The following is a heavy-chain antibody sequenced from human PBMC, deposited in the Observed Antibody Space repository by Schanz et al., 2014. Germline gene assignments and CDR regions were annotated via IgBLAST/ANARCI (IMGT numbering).Heavy chain of an antibody. Sequence: QVQLVQSGAEVKKPGASVKVSCKASGYTFTSYYIHWFRQAPGQGLEWMGLINPSVGSTSYAQKFQGRVTMTEDTSTGTAYMELRSLTSEDTAVYYCATGPHIVVAFDYWGQGTLVTVSS. V-gene: IGHV1-46*01. CDR2: INPSVGST. J-gene: IGHJ4*02. CDR3: ATGPHIVVAFDY. D-gene: IGHD2-21*01. CDR1: GYTFTSYY.